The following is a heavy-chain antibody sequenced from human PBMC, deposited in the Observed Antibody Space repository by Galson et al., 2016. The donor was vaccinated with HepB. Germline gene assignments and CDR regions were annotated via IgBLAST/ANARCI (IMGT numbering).Heavy chain of an antibody. CDR3: ARGGGMDV. J-gene: IGHJ6*02. CDR1: GYTFNNYG. V-gene: IGHV1-8*01. CDR2: MNPYDVKT. Sequence: SVKVSCKASGYTFNNYGINWVRQASGRGLEWMGWMNPYDVKTDYAQKFQGRVTMTRNASISTAYMELSSLTSEDTAVYYCARGGGMDVWGQGTAVTVSS.